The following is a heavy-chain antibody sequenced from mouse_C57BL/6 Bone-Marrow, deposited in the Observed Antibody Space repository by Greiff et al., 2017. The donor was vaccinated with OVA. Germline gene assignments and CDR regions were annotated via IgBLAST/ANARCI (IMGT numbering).Heavy chain of an antibody. J-gene: IGHJ4*01. CDR1: GYTFTSYW. Sequence: QVQLQQPGAELVKPGASVKLSCKASGYTFTSYWMQWVKQRPGQGLEWIGEIDPSDSYTNYNQKFKGKATLTVDTSSSTAYMQLSSLTSEDSAVYYCAREGRNYYGSRGYAMDYWGQGTSVTVSS. D-gene: IGHD1-1*01. CDR3: AREGRNYYGSRGYAMDY. CDR2: IDPSDSYT. V-gene: IGHV1-50*01.